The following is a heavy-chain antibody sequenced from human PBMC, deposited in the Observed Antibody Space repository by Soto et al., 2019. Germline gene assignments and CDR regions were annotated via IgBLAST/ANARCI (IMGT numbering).Heavy chain of an antibody. CDR1: GGSISRGGYY. CDR2: IYYIGCT. V-gene: IGHV4-31*03. Sequence: QVQLQESGPGLVNPSQTLSLTCTVSGGSISRGGYYWSWIRQHPGKGLEWIGYIYYIGCTYYNPSLKSRVTISVDTSGNQFYLRLSSVTAADTTVYYCARKDSGYAGYMDFWGKGTTVTVSS. CDR3: ARKDSGYAGYMDF. D-gene: IGHD5-12*01. J-gene: IGHJ6*03.